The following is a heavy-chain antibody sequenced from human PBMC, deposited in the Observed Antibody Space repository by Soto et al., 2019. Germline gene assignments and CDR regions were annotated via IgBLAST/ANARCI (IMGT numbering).Heavy chain of an antibody. J-gene: IGHJ4*02. CDR1: GGSISSGGYY. CDR2: IYYSGST. Sequence: SETLSLTCTVSGGSISSGGYYWSWIRQHPGKGLEWIGSIYYSGSTYYNPSLKSRVTISVDTSKNQFSLKLSSVTAADTAVYYCARRNSGYDLPFDYWGQGTLVTVSS. V-gene: IGHV4-39*01. CDR3: ARRNSGYDLPFDY. D-gene: IGHD5-12*01.